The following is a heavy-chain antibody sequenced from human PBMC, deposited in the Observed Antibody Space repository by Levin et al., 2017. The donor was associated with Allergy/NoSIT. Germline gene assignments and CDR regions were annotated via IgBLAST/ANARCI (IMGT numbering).Heavy chain of an antibody. CDR3: ARGPLVLLWFGELSYYYYYGMDV. J-gene: IGHJ6*02. V-gene: IGHV1-2*02. CDR1: GYTFTGYY. CDR2: INPNSGGT. D-gene: IGHD3-10*01. Sequence: GESLKISCKASGYTFTGYYMHWVRQAPGQGLEWMGWINPNSGGTNYAQKFQGRVTMTRDTSISTAYMELSRLRSDDTAVYYCARGPLVLLWFGELSYYYYYGMDVWGQGTTVTVSS.